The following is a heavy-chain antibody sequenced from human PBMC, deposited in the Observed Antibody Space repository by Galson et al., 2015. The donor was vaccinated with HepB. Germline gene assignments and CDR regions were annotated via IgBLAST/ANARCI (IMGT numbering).Heavy chain of an antibody. CDR1: GFTFDDYA. CDR2: ISWNSGSI. D-gene: IGHD2-15*01. J-gene: IGHJ3*02. CDR3: AKDGSEGPGGAFDI. Sequence: SLRLSCAASGFTFDDYAMHWVRQAPGKGLEWVSGISWNSGSIGYADSVKGRFTISRDNAKNSLYLQMNSLRAEDTALYYCAKDGSEGPGGAFDIWGQGTMVTVSS. V-gene: IGHV3-9*01.